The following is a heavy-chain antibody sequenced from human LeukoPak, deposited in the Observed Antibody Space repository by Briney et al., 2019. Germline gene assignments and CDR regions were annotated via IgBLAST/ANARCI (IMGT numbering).Heavy chain of an antibody. CDR2: IYHSGIT. CDR3: ASNLYGSGNYFAY. CDR1: GYSISSGYC. Sequence: SETLSLTCTVSGYSISSGYCWGWIRQPPGKGLEWIAIIYHSGITYYNPSLKSRVTISVDTSKNQFSLKLTSVTAADTAVYYCASNLYGSGNYFAYWGQGTLVTVSS. J-gene: IGHJ4*02. V-gene: IGHV4-38-2*02. D-gene: IGHD3-10*01.